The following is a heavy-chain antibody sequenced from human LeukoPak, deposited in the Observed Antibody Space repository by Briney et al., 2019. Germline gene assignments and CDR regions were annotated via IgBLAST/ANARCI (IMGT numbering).Heavy chain of an antibody. CDR3: TTDTWYSAGH. D-gene: IGHD2-15*01. Sequence: PGGSLRLSCTASGFIFSGSWMAWIRQAPGKGLEWVAIIKKDGSEKYYVDSMKGRFTISRDNAKNSLFLQMNSLGAEDTAIYYCTTDTWYSAGHWGQGTLVTVSS. V-gene: IGHV3-7*03. CDR2: IKKDGSEK. CDR1: GFIFSGSW. J-gene: IGHJ4*02.